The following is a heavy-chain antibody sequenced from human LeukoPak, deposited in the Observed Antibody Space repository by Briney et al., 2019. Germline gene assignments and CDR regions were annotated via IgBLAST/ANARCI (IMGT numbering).Heavy chain of an antibody. J-gene: IGHJ4*02. CDR2: IKEDGSEK. D-gene: IGHD2-15*01. Sequence: GSLRLSCAASGFTFSTYWMDWVRQAPGKGLEWVANIKEDGSEKYYEDSVKGRFTISRDNAKNSLYLQMNSLRAEDTAVYYCARNVGWFRFDYWGQGTLVTVSS. CDR1: GFTFSTYW. V-gene: IGHV3-7*03. CDR3: ARNVGWFRFDY.